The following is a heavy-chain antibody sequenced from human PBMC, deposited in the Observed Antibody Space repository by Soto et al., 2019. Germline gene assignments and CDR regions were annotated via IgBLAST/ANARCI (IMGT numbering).Heavy chain of an antibody. Sequence: EVQLVESGGGLVQPGESLRLSCAASGFTFSNYWMHWVRQAPGKGLVWVSRIDSDGSRITYADFVKGRFTISRDNAKTTVYLHMNSLTAEDTAVYYCVRTSLVVAVATREDFWGQGTLVTVSS. D-gene: IGHD2-15*01. J-gene: IGHJ4*02. V-gene: IGHV3-74*01. CDR1: GFTFSNYW. CDR2: IDSDGSRI. CDR3: VRTSLVVAVATREDF.